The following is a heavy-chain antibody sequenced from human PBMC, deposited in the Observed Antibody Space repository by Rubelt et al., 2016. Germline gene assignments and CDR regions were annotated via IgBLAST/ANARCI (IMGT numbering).Heavy chain of an antibody. J-gene: IGHJ4*02. CDR2: SGST. CDR3: ARASSGSIRRSFDY. Sequence: SGSTYYNPSLKSRVTISVDTSKNQFSLKLSSVTAADTAVYYCARASSGSIRRSFDYWGQGTLVTVSS. V-gene: IGHV4-39*07. D-gene: IGHD1-26*01.